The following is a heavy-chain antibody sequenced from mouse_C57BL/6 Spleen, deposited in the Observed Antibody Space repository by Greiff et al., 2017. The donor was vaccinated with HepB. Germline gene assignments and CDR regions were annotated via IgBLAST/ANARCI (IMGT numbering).Heavy chain of an antibody. CDR1: GFTFSDYG. CDR3: ARPAGGYAMDY. CDR2: ISSGSSTI. Sequence: EVQRVESGGGLVKPGGSLKLSCAASGFTFSDYGMHWVRQAPEKGLEWVAYISSGSSTIYYADTVKGRFTISRDNAKNTLFLQMTSLRSEDTAMYYCARPAGGYAMDYWGQGTSVTVSS. J-gene: IGHJ4*01. V-gene: IGHV5-17*01.